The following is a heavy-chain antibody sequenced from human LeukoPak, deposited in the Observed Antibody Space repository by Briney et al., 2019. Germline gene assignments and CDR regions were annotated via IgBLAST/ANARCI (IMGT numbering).Heavy chain of an antibody. CDR2: IYTSGST. D-gene: IGHD3-10*01. Sequence: PSETLSLTCTVSGGSISSYYWSWIRQPAGKGLEWIGRIYTSGSTNYNPSLKSRVTMSVDTSKNQFSLKLSSVAAADTAVYYCARDPVHGSGSYGYFWDYYYYGMDVWGQGTTVTVSS. CDR1: GGSISSYY. J-gene: IGHJ6*02. CDR3: ARDPVHGSGSYGYFWDYYYYGMDV. V-gene: IGHV4-4*07.